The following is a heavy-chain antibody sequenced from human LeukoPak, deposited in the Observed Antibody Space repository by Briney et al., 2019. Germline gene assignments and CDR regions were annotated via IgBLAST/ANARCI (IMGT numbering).Heavy chain of an antibody. CDR2: IRSKANSYAT. Sequence: AGGSLRLSCAASGFTFSGSAMHWVRQASGKGLEWVGRIRSKANSYATAYAASVKGRFTISRDDSKNTAYLQMNSLKTEGTAVYYGTRHQYYDYVWGTYAFDIWGQGTMVTVSS. J-gene: IGHJ3*02. D-gene: IGHD3-16*01. V-gene: IGHV3-73*01. CDR3: TRHQYYDYVWGTYAFDI. CDR1: GFTFSGSA.